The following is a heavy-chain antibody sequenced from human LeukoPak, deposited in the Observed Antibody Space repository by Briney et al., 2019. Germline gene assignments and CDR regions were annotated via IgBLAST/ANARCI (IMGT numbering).Heavy chain of an antibody. D-gene: IGHD5-24*01. CDR1: GFTFSSYS. Sequence: PGGSLRLSCTASGFTFSSYSMTWVRQAPGKGLEWVSAISGSGGSTYYADSVKGRFTIFRDNAKNSLYLQMNSLRVEDTAVYYCARGRRELDYWGQGTLVTVSS. CDR3: ARGRRELDY. V-gene: IGHV3-23*01. J-gene: IGHJ4*02. CDR2: ISGSGGST.